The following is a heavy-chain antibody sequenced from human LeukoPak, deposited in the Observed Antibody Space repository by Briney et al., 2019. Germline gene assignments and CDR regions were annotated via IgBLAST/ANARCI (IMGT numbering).Heavy chain of an antibody. CDR2: ISGSGGST. CDR3: AGVVWTDSNQYMDV. D-gene: IGHD3/OR15-3a*01. V-gene: IGHV3-23*01. Sequence: PGGSLRLSCAASGFTFSSYAMSWVRQAPGKGLEWVSAISGSGGSTYYADSVKGRFTISRDNAENSLYLQMNSLRVEDTAVFYCAGVVWTDSNQYMDVWGRGTTVTVSS. J-gene: IGHJ6*03. CDR1: GFTFSSYA.